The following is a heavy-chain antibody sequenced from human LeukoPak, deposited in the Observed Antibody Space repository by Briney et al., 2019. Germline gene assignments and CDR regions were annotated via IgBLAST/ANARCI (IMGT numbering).Heavy chain of an antibody. V-gene: IGHV3-30*18. CDR3: AKDPDSGIAAAGTDDY. Sequence: PGRSLRLSCAASGFTFRNYGMHWVRQAPGKGLEWVAGISYDGTNKNYANSVKGRFTVSRDNSKNTLYLQMNSLRAEDTAVYYCAKDPDSGIAAAGTDDYWGQGTLVTVSS. CDR2: ISYDGTNK. CDR1: GFTFRNYG. D-gene: IGHD6-13*01. J-gene: IGHJ4*02.